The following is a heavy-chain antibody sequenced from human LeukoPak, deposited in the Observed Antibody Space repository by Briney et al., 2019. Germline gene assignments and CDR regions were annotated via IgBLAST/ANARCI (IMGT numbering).Heavy chain of an antibody. Sequence: SETLSLTCTVSGGSISSGGYYWSWIRQHPGKVLEWIGYIYYSGSTYYDPSLKSRVTISVDTSKNQFSLKLSSVTAADTAVYYCARGVAANTAAYYYYGMDVWGQGTTVTVSS. CDR1: GGSISSGGYY. D-gene: IGHD2-15*01. V-gene: IGHV4-31*03. CDR3: ARGVAANTAAYYYYGMDV. CDR2: IYYSGST. J-gene: IGHJ6*02.